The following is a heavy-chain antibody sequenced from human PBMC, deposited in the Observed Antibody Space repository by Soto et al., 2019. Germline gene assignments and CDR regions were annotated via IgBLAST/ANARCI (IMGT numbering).Heavy chain of an antibody. CDR3: ARDPPFSGILRGTPLMDV. J-gene: IGHJ6*02. Sequence: QVQLVQSEAEVRKPGASVKVSCKASGYSFTTHGISWVRRAPGHGLEWMGWISAYNGDTHYVQRFQGRLTMTTDTSTSTAYMELRSLTSDDTAVYHCARDPPFSGILRGTPLMDVWGQGTTVTVSS. CDR2: ISAYNGDT. D-gene: IGHD4-17*01. CDR1: GYSFTTHG. V-gene: IGHV1-18*04.